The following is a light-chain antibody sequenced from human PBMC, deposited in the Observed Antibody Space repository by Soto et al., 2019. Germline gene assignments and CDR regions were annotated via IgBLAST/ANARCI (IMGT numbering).Light chain of an antibody. Sequence: EIVLTQSPATLSLSPGDRATLSCRASQSVGSYLGWYQQRPGQAPRLLIYDASNRATGIPARFSGSGSGTDFPLTISSLELEDFAVYYCQRRSDWPSTFGGGTKVEIK. CDR1: QSVGSY. J-gene: IGKJ4*01. CDR2: DAS. V-gene: IGKV3-11*01. CDR3: QRRSDWPST.